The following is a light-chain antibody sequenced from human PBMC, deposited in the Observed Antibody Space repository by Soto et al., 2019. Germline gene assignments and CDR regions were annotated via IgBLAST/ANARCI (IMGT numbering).Light chain of an antibody. V-gene: IGKV1-39*01. CDR2: AAS. CDR1: QSISSY. Sequence: DLQMTQSPSSLSASVGDRVTITCRASQSISSYLNWYQQKPGKAPKLLIYAASSLQSGVPSRFSGSGSGTDFTLTISSLQPEDFATYYCQQSYSTPLTFGGGTMVEIK. J-gene: IGKJ4*01. CDR3: QQSYSTPLT.